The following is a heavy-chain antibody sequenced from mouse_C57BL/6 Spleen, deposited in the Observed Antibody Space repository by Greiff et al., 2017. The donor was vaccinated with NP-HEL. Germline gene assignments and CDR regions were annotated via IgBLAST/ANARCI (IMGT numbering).Heavy chain of an antibody. CDR2: IRNKANNHAT. J-gene: IGHJ3*01. V-gene: IGHV6-6*01. Sequence: EVQRVESGGGLVQPGGSMKLSCAASGFTFSDAWMDWVRQSPEKGLEWVAEIRNKANNHATYYAESVKGRFTISRDDSKSSVYLQMNSLRAEDTGIYYCTRGGYYPGPFAYWGQGTLVTVSA. CDR1: GFTFSDAW. D-gene: IGHD2-3*01. CDR3: TRGGYYPGPFAY.